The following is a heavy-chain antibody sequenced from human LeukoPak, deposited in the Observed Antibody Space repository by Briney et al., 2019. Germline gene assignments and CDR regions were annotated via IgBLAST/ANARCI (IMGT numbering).Heavy chain of an antibody. CDR3: VGGSHAFDI. J-gene: IGHJ3*02. D-gene: IGHD2-15*01. V-gene: IGHV3-23*01. Sequence: GGSLRLSCAASGFTFSSYAMSWVRQVPGKGLEWVSVISGSGDNTYYADSVKGRFTISRDNSKNTLYLQMNSLRAEDTAVYYCVGGSHAFDIWGQGTMVTVSS. CDR2: ISGSGDNT. CDR1: GFTFSSYA.